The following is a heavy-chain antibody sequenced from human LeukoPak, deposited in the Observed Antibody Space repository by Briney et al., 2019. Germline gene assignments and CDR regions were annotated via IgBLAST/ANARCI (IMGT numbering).Heavy chain of an antibody. CDR1: GFTFSSSA. CDR2: ISGSGDTR. V-gene: IGHV3-23*01. J-gene: IGHJ6*02. D-gene: IGHD2-21*01. Sequence: GGSLRLSCAASGFTFSSSAMSWIRQTPGKGLEWVSAISGSGDTRYYADSVKGRFTVSRDNSKNTLYLQMNSLRADDTALYYCAKVHCGGSGCSRVEIWGQGTTVTVSS. CDR3: AKVHCGGSGCSRVEI.